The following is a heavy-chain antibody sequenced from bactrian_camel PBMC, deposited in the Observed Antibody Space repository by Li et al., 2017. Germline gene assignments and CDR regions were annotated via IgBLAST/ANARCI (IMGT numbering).Heavy chain of an antibody. D-gene: IGHD6*01. V-gene: IGHV3S53*01. CDR1: GYTANMNC. J-gene: IGHJ7*01. Sequence: GGTIKHSCAASGYTANMNCMAWFRQAPGTEREGLAVIDSDGSTTYADYVKDRFTISKDNGKNILYLQMNSLKDEDTAVYYFALVSFFFSSSRRH. CDR2: IDSDGST.